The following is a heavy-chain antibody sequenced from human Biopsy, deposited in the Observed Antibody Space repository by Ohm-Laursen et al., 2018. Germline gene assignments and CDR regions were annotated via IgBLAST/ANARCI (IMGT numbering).Heavy chain of an antibody. V-gene: IGHV1-46*01. J-gene: IGHJ4*02. CDR1: GYSFTSYY. CDR2: INPSGSTT. D-gene: IGHD6-19*01. CDR3: ARNTGWYRDLYYFDY. Sequence: ATVKISCKASGYSFTSYYMHWVRQAPGQGLEWMGMINPSGSTTSYPQIFQGRVTMTRDTSKSTVYMELSSLRSADTAVYFCARNTGWYRDLYYFDYWGQGTLVTVSS.